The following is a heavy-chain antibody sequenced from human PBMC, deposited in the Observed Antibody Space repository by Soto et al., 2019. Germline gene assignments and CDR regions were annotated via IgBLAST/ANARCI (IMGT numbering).Heavy chain of an antibody. V-gene: IGHV4-30-2*01. CDR3: ARENNVLPGGYFDY. CDR2: IYHSGST. Sequence: QLQLQESGSGLVKPSQTLSLTCAVSGGSISSGGYSWSWIRQPPGKGLEWIGYIYHSGSTYYNPSSKRRFTTSVYSSKNQFSLKLNSVTAADTAVYYCARENNVLPGGYFDYWGQGTLVTVSS. D-gene: IGHD3-10*01. CDR1: GGSISSGGYS. J-gene: IGHJ4*02.